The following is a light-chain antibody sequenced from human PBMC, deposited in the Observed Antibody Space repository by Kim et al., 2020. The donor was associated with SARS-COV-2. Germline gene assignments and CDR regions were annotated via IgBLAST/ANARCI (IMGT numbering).Light chain of an antibody. CDR2: TTS. CDR1: QSINTW. V-gene: IGKV1-5*03. J-gene: IGKJ2*03. CDR3: QQYHRYFS. Sequence: DIQMTQSPSTLSASLGDRVTITCRASQSINTWLAWYQQKPGKPPKLLIYTTSNLERGVPSRFSGSGSGTEFTFTISSLQPDDFATYYCQQYHRYFSFGQGTKLEI.